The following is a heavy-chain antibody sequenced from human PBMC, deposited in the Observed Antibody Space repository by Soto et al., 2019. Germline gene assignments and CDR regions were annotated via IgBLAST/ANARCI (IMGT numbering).Heavy chain of an antibody. CDR3: ARGIYGDCVGWFDP. Sequence: EVQLVESGGGLVKPGGSLRLSCAASGFTFSSYSMNWVRQAPGKGLEWVSSISSSSSYIYYADSVKGRFTISRDNAKNSLYLQMNCLRAEDTAVYYCARGIYGDCVGWFDPWGQGTLVTVSS. CDR1: GFTFSSYS. CDR2: ISSSSSYI. D-gene: IGHD4-17*01. V-gene: IGHV3-21*01. J-gene: IGHJ5*02.